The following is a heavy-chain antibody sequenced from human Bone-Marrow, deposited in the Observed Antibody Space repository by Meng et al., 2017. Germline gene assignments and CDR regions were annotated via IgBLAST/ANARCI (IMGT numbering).Heavy chain of an antibody. J-gene: IGHJ6*02. V-gene: IGHV3-21*01. D-gene: IGHD3-9*01. Sequence: GESLKISCAASGFTFSSYTMNWVRQAPGKGLEWVSSISSSSSYIYYADSVKGRFTISRDKAKNSLYLQMNSLRVEDTGVYYCARDMRLTTKGRTARYFAGTEYYYYGMDVWGQGTTVTVSS. CDR3: ARDMRLTTKGRTARYFAGTEYYYYGMDV. CDR2: ISSSSSYI. CDR1: GFTFSSYT.